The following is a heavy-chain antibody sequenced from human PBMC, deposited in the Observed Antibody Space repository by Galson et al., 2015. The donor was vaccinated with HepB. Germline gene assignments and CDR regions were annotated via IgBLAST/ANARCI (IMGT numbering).Heavy chain of an antibody. CDR2: IKQDGSEK. V-gene: IGHV3-7*03. J-gene: IGHJ1*01. Sequence: LRLSCAASGFTFSNYWMSWVRQAPGMGLAWVANIKQDGSEKYYVDSLKGRFTISRDNTKNSLYLQMNSLRVEDTAVYYCTRALGYCSGGNCYKYFQHWGQGTLVTVSS. CDR3: TRALGYCSGGNCYKYFQH. D-gene: IGHD2-15*01. CDR1: GFTFSNYW.